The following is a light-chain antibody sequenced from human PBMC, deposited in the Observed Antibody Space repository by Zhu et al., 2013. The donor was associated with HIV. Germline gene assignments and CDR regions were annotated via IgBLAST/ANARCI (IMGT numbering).Light chain of an antibody. CDR3: CSYAGSSTWV. Sequence: QSALTQPASVSGTPGQSITISCTGTSSDVGSYNLVSWYQQYPGKAPKLMIYEVTERPSGVSNRFSGSKSGKTASLTISGLQAEDEADYYCCSYAGSSTWVFGGGTKVTVL. J-gene: IGLJ3*02. CDR1: SSDVGSYNL. V-gene: IGLV2-23*02. CDR2: EVT.